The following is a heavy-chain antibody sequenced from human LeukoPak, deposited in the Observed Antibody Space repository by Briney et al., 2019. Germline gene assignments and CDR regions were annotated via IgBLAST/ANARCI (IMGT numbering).Heavy chain of an antibody. Sequence: PGGSLRLSCAASGFSFSDYYMSWIRQAPGKGLEWVSYISTSTTHTNYADSVKGRFTMSRDKAKNSLYLQLNSLRAEDTAVYYCARVGVYGGIRGAFDVWGQGTMATVSS. J-gene: IGHJ3*01. CDR2: ISTSTTHT. D-gene: IGHD4-23*01. CDR1: GFSFSDYY. V-gene: IGHV3-11*05. CDR3: ARVGVYGGIRGAFDV.